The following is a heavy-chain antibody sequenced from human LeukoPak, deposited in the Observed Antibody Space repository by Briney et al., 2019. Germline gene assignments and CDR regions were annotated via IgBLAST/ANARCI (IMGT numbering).Heavy chain of an antibody. CDR3: AKIGVIGNWYYDL. J-gene: IGHJ2*01. CDR1: GFPFSIHG. D-gene: IGHD3-10*01. CDR2: ISSGSDYT. Sequence: PGGSLRLSCAASGFPFSIHGMSWVRQAPRKGPEWVSSISSGSDYTYYADSVKGRFTIFRDNSRNTLYLEMTSLRAGDMAIYYCAKIGVIGNWYYDLWGRGTLVAVSS. V-gene: IGHV3-23*01.